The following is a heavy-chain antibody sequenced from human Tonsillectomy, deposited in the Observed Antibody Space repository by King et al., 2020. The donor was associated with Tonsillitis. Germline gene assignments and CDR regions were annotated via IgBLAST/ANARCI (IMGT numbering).Heavy chain of an antibody. CDR3: ARVGGSGDSYLEAFDI. V-gene: IGHV4-59*11. D-gene: IGHD3-16*01. CDR2: MYYTGST. CDR1: GGSINSHY. J-gene: IGHJ3*02. Sequence: QLQESGPGLVKPSETLSLTCSVSGGSINSHYWSWIRQPPGKGLEWIAYMYYTGSTNYNPSLKRRATISVDPSKKHFLLKLTSATAADTAVYYCARVGGSGDSYLEAFDIWGRGTMVTVSS.